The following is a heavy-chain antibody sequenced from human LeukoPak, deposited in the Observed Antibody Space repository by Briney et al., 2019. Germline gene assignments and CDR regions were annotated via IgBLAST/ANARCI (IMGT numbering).Heavy chain of an antibody. D-gene: IGHD3-10*01. CDR2: ISGSGGST. CDR3: AKDELLWFGESPHWFDP. J-gene: IGHJ5*02. Sequence: PGGSLRLSCVASGFTFSSYAMSWVRQAPGKGLEWVSAISGSGGSTYYADSVKGRFTISRDNSKNTLYLQMNSLRAEDTAVYYCAKDELLWFGESPHWFDPWGQGTLVTVSS. V-gene: IGHV3-23*01. CDR1: GFTFSSYA.